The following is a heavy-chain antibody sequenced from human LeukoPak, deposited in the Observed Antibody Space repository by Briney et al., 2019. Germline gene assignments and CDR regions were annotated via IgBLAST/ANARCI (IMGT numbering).Heavy chain of an antibody. CDR1: GFTFSNAW. CDR2: IKSKTDGGTT. Sequence: PGGSLRLSCAASGFTFSNAWMTWVRQAPGKGLEWVGRIKSKTDGGTTDYAAPVKGRFTISRDDSKKTLYLQMNSLKIEDTAVYYCSTDGYYYDSSGYELPFDYWGQGTLVTVSS. D-gene: IGHD3-22*01. J-gene: IGHJ4*02. CDR3: STDGYYYDSSGYELPFDY. V-gene: IGHV3-15*01.